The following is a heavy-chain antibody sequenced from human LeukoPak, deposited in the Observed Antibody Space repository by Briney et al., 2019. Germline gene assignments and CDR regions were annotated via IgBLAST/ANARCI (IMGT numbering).Heavy chain of an antibody. D-gene: IGHD3-10*01. Sequence: PSETLSLTCTVSGGSIRGYYWSWIRQSAGKALEWIGRLHTSGNINHNHSLKSRITMSVDTSKNQLSLKLTSVTAADTGMYYCVRDETSGSGAFEYWGQGTLVTVPS. J-gene: IGHJ4*02. CDR3: VRDETSGSGAFEY. V-gene: IGHV4-4*07. CDR2: LHTSGNI. CDR1: GGSIRGYY.